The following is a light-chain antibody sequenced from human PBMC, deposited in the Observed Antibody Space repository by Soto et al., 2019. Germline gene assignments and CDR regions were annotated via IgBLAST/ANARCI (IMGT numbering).Light chain of an antibody. CDR1: SSDIRDSNY. Sequence: QSALTQPPSASGSPGQSVTISCTGTSSDIRDSNYVSWYQQHPGKAPKLIIYEVTKRPSGVPDRFSGSKSGNTASLTVSGLQAEDEADYYCGSFAGSLVIFGGGTKLTVL. J-gene: IGLJ2*01. V-gene: IGLV2-8*01. CDR3: GSFAGSLVI. CDR2: EVT.